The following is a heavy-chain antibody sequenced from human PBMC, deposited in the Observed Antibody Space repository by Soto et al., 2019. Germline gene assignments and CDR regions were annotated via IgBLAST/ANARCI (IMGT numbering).Heavy chain of an antibody. CDR3: ARDSSSWYHWFDP. J-gene: IGHJ5*02. Sequence: EVQLVESGGGLVKPGGSLTLSCAASGFTFSSYSMNWVRQAPGKGLEWVSSISSSSSYIYYADSVKGRFTISRDNAKNSLYLQMNSLRAEDTAVYYCARDSSSWYHWFDPWGQGTLVTVSS. V-gene: IGHV3-21*01. CDR2: ISSSSSYI. D-gene: IGHD6-13*01. CDR1: GFTFSSYS.